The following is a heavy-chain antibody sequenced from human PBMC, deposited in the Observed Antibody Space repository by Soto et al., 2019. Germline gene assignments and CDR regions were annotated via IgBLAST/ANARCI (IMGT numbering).Heavy chain of an antibody. CDR3: ARGLYSGYDSYYYDGMDV. CDR2: ISSSSSYI. D-gene: IGHD5-12*01. Sequence: EVQLVESGGGLVKPGGSLRLSCAASGFTFSSYSMNWVRQAPGKGLEWVSSISSSSSYIYYADSVKGRFTISRDNAKKSLYLQMNSLRAEDTAVYYCARGLYSGYDSYYYDGMDVWGQGTTVTVSS. V-gene: IGHV3-21*01. CDR1: GFTFSSYS. J-gene: IGHJ6*02.